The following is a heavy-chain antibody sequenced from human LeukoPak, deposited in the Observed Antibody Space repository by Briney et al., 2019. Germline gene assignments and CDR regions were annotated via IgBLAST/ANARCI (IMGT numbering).Heavy chain of an antibody. CDR3: ARAPFASYNFDY. Sequence: SETLSLTCTVSGDSISSFYWNWIRQPAGKGLEWIGRVFRNGDTIYKPSLKSRVSMSVDTSQNQFSLNLSAVTAADTAIYYCARAPFASYNFDYWGQGHLVTVSS. V-gene: IGHV4-4*07. D-gene: IGHD4-11*01. CDR1: GDSISSFY. CDR2: VFRNGDT. J-gene: IGHJ4*02.